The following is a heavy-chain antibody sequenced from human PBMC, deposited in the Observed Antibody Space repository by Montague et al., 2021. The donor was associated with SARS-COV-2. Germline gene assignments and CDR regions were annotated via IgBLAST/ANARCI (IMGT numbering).Heavy chain of an antibody. Sequence: TLSLTCPVSGGSISTGNYYWSWIRQPAGKRLEWIGDIYTSGRTNYDPSVQSRVTILVDTSKNQFSLRLNSVTAADTAVYYCARHRSESAAVPNCFDAWGQGTLVTVSS. CDR3: ARHRSESAAVPNCFDA. CDR1: GGSISTGNYY. V-gene: IGHV4-61*09. D-gene: IGHD2-2*01. J-gene: IGHJ5*02. CDR2: IYTSGRT.